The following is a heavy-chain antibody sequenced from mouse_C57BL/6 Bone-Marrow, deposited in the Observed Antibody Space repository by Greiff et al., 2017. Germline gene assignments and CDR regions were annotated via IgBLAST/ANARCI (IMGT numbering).Heavy chain of an antibody. Sequence: VQLQQPGAELVKPGASVKLSCKASGYTFTSYWMHWVKQRPGRGLEWIGRIAPNSGGTKYNEKFKSTATLTVDTPSSTAYMQLSSLTSEDSAVYYCERITTVVATDWYFDVWGTGTTVTVSS. J-gene: IGHJ1*03. CDR1: GYTFTSYW. D-gene: IGHD1-1*01. CDR2: IAPNSGGT. CDR3: ERITTVVATDWYFDV. V-gene: IGHV1-72*01.